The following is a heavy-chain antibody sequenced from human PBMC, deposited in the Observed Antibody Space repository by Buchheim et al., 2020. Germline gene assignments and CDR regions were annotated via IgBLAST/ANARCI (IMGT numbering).Heavy chain of an antibody. Sequence: QVQLVQSGAEVKKPGASVKISCKASGYTFSSFAVHWVRQAPGQRLEWMGWINGGNANTKYSQKFQGRVTLSRDTSATTAYMELSSLRSEDTGVYYCARGNYDAFGYYYYYMDVWGKGTT. CDR1: GYTFSSFA. J-gene: IGHJ6*03. V-gene: IGHV1-3*01. CDR2: INGGNANT. D-gene: IGHD3-3*01. CDR3: ARGNYDAFGYYYYYMDV.